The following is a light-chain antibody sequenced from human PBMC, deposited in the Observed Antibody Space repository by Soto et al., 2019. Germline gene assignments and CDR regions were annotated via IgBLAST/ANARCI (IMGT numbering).Light chain of an antibody. Sequence: IVLTQSPGTLSLSPGQRATLSCRASQTVSTTYLAWYQQKPGQAPRLLIYGTSTRATGVPDRFSGSGSVTDFTLTISSLEPEDFGVYYCQQYGNSPRYTFGQGTKLEIK. J-gene: IGKJ2*01. CDR2: GTS. V-gene: IGKV3-20*01. CDR3: QQYGNSPRYT. CDR1: QTVSTTY.